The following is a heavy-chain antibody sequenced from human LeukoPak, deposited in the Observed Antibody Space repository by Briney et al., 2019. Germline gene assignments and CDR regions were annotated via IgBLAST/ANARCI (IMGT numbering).Heavy chain of an antibody. CDR3: ARRRQPYYFDY. D-gene: IGHD1-1*01. V-gene: IGHV3-30-3*01. CDR2: ISYDGGSK. J-gene: IGHJ4*02. Sequence: GGSLRLSCAASGFTFSSYAMHWVRQAPGKGLEWVAVISYDGGSKYYADSVKGRFTISRDNSKNTLYLQMNSLRAEDTAVYYCARRRQPYYFDYWGQGTLVTVSS. CDR1: GFTFSSYA.